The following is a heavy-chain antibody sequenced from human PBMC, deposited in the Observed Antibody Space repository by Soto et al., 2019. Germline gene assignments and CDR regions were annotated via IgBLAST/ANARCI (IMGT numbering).Heavy chain of an antibody. CDR1: GFNFPDHA. Sequence: GGSLRLSCSASGFNFPDHALSWFRQAPGKGPEWVALISGTTYGGTTEYAASVRGRFIVSREDAKRIAYLQMNSLKIEDKAVYYCSCHGGYSAPWGPGTLVTVSS. J-gene: IGHJ4*02. V-gene: IGHV3-49*03. D-gene: IGHD3-16*01. CDR2: ISGTTYGGTT. CDR3: SCHGGYSAP.